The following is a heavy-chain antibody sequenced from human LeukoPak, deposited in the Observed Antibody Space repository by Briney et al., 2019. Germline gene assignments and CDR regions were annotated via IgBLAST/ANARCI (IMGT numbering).Heavy chain of an antibody. V-gene: IGHV4-4*07. CDR3: ARDGRTPTSFYYYYYMDV. J-gene: IGHJ6*03. CDR1: GGSISSYY. CDR2: MYTSGST. Sequence: PSENLSLTCTVSGGSISSYYWSWIRQPAGKGLEWIGRMYTSGSTNYNPSLKSRVTMSVDTSKNQFSLKLSSVTAADTAVYYCARDGRTPTSFYYYYYMDVWGKGTTVTISS.